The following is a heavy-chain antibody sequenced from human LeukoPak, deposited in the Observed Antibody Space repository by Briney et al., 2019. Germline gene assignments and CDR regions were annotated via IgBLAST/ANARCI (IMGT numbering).Heavy chain of an antibody. D-gene: IGHD1-7*01. V-gene: IGHV4-38-2*01. CDR1: GYSISSGYY. CDR3: ARLGSSKLELRFFDY. CDR2: IYHSGST. J-gene: IGHJ4*02. Sequence: SETLSLTCAVSGYSISSGYYWGWILQPPGKGLEWIGSIYHSGSTYYNPSLKSRVTISVDTSKNQFSLKLSSVTAADTAVYYCARLGSSKLELRFFDYWGQGTLVTVSS.